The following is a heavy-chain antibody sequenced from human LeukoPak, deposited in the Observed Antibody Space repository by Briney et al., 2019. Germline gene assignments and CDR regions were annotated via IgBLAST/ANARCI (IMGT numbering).Heavy chain of an antibody. CDR1: GGSISSYY. CDR3: ARDRVMGDAFDI. J-gene: IGHJ3*02. Sequence: SETLSLTCTVSGGSISSYYWSWIRQPPGKGLEWIGFIYYSGSTNYNPSLKSRVTISVDTSKNQFSLKLSSVTAADTAVYYCARDRVMGDAFDIWGQGTMVTVSS. D-gene: IGHD2-8*01. CDR2: IYYSGST. V-gene: IGHV4-59*12.